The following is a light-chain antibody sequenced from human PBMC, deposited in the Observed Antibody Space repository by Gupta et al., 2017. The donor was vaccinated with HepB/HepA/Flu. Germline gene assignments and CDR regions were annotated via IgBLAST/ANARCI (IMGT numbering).Light chain of an antibody. CDR2: GAS. Sequence: EIILTQSPVTLSLSPGERATLSCRASHSIDRNYLAWYQQKPGQGPRLLIYGASSRATGIPDRFSGSGSGTDFTLTISRLEPEDFAVFYCQQDGSSPWTFGQGTKVESK. V-gene: IGKV3-20*01. CDR3: QQDGSSPWT. CDR1: HSIDRNY. J-gene: IGKJ1*01.